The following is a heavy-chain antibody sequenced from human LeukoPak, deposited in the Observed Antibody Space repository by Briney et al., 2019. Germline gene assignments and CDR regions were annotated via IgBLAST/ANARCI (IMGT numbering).Heavy chain of an antibody. CDR1: GFTFSSYA. CDR2: ISYDGSNK. V-gene: IGHV3-30-3*01. J-gene: IGHJ6*02. CDR3: ARERVGATYYYYGMDV. D-gene: IGHD1-26*01. Sequence: GGSMRLSCAASGFTFSSYAMHWVRQAPGKGLEWVAVISYDGSNKYYADSVKGRFTISRDNSKNTLYLQMNSLRAEDTAVYYCARERVGATYYYYGMDVWGQGTTVTVSS.